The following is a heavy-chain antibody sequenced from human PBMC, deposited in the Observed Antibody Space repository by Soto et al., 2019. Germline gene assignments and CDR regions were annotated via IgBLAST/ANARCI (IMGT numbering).Heavy chain of an antibody. CDR3: ARQVRGASKYHYMKVDV. D-gene: IGHD3-22*01. CDR1: GFSVNDHA. V-gene: IGHV3-30-3*01. CDR2: ISYDGSSK. J-gene: IGHJ6*02. Sequence: QVHLVESGGGVVQPGRSLTLSCAASGFSVNDHAIHWVRQAPGRGLVWVALISYDGSSKYFADSVKGRFTISRANSKNTLSLHMNSLRSEDTAVYYCARQVRGASKYHYMKVDVWGQGTPVTVS.